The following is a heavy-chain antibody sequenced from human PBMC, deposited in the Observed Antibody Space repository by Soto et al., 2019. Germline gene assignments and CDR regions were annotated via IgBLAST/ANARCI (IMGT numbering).Heavy chain of an antibody. CDR1: GGSISFDHYH. CDR2: VHYSGSV. J-gene: IGHJ6*01. D-gene: IGHD2-21*02. CDR3: AREDDGGDRDYYGLDV. Sequence: QVQLQQSGPGLVKPSQTMSITCTVSGGSISFDHYHWTWIRQPPGKGLEWIGYVHYSGSVLYNPSLQSRVSISVATSKNQCALKLSSVTAADTAVYFCAREDDGGDRDYYGLDVW. V-gene: IGHV4-30-4*01.